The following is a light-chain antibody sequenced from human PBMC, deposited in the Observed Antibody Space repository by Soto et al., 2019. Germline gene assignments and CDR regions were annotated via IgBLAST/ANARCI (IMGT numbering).Light chain of an antibody. CDR2: EVS. V-gene: IGLV2-14*01. J-gene: IGLJ2*01. CDR3: SSYTSSSNLI. CDR1: SSDVGGYNY. Sequence: QSVLTQPASVSGSPGQSITISCSGTSSDVGGYNYVSWYQQHPGKAPKLMMYEVSNRPSGVSNRFSGSKSDNTAALTISGLEAEDEADYYCSSYTSSSNLIFGGGTKLTVL.